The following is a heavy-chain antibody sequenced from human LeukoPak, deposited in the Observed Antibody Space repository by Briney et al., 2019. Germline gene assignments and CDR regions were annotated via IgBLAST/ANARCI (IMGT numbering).Heavy chain of an antibody. CDR1: GYTFTNYG. Sequence: GASVKVSCKASGYTFTNYGISWVRQAPGQGLEWMGQINPYNGNTNYAPRLQGRVTMTTDTSTSTSYMELRSLTSDDTAVYYCARVTGSSICSRSLLYWGQGTLVTVSS. CDR2: INPYNGNT. CDR3: ARVTGSSICSRSLLY. V-gene: IGHV1-18*01. D-gene: IGHD1-14*01. J-gene: IGHJ4*02.